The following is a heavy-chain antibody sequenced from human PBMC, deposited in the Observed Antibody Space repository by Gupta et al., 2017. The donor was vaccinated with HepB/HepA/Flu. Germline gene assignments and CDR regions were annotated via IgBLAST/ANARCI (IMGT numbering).Heavy chain of an antibody. CDR2: IKSKTDGGTT. J-gene: IGHJ5*02. Sequence: GGSLRLSCAASGITFSNAWMSWVRQAPGKGLEWVGRIKSKTDGGTTDYAAPVKGRFTISRDDSKNTLYLQMNSLKTEDTAVYYCTTVTYYDFWSGQNWFDPWGQGTLVTVSS. V-gene: IGHV3-15*01. D-gene: IGHD3-3*01. CDR1: GITFSNAW. CDR3: TTVTYYDFWSGQNWFDP.